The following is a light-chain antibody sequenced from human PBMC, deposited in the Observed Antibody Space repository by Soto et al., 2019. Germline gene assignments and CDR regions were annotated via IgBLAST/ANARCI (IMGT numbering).Light chain of an antibody. CDR2: EGD. J-gene: IGLJ3*02. Sequence: QSALTQPASVSGSPEQSITISCTGSSSDIGNYNLVSWYQQQPGKAPKLIVFEGDQRPSGVSQRFSASKSGNTASLTISGLQAEDEADYYCYSYAGRSNWVFGGGTKVTVL. CDR3: YSYAGRSNWV. V-gene: IGLV2-23*01. CDR1: SSDIGNYNL.